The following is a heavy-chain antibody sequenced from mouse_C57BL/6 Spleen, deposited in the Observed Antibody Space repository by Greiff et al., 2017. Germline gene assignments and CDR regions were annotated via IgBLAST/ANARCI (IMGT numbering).Heavy chain of an antibody. CDR1: GYSITSGYY. D-gene: IGHD1-1*01. CDR3: ARDYYGSSYGYFDD. Sequence: EVQLQESGPGLVKPSQSLSLTCSVTGYSITSGYYWNWIRQFPGNKLEWMGYISYDGSNNYNPSLKNRISITRDTSKNQFFLKVNSVTTEDTATYYCARDYYGSSYGYFDDWGTGTTVTVSS. J-gene: IGHJ1*03. CDR2: ISYDGSN. V-gene: IGHV3-6*01.